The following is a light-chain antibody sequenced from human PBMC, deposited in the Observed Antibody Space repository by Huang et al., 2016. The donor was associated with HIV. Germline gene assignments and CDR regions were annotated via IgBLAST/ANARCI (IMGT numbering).Light chain of an antibody. V-gene: IGKV3-15*01. Sequence: EIVMTQSPATLSVSPGETATLSCRASQSFSSNLAWYQQKPGQAPTVVIYGASTRATGIPARFSGTGSGTEFTLTISSLQSEDFAVYYCQQYNNWPLTFGGGTKVEIK. CDR1: QSFSSN. J-gene: IGKJ4*01. CDR2: GAS. CDR3: QQYNNWPLT.